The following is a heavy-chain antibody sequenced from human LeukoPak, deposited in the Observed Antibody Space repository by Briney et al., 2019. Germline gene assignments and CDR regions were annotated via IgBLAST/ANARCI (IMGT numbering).Heavy chain of an antibody. D-gene: IGHD2-15*01. Sequence: GGSLRLSCAASGFTFSDYYMSWIRQAPGKGLEWVSYISSSGSTIYYADSVKGRFTISRDNAKNSLYLQMNSLRAEDTALYYCAKDYCSGGSCSLDYWGQGNLVTVSS. J-gene: IGHJ4*02. CDR1: GFTFSDYY. CDR2: ISSSGSTI. CDR3: AKDYCSGGSCSLDY. V-gene: IGHV3-11*01.